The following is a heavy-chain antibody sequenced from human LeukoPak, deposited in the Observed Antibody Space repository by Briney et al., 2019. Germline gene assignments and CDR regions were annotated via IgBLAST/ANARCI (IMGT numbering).Heavy chain of an antibody. V-gene: IGHV1-2*02. CDR1: GYTFTGYY. CDR2: INPNSGGT. J-gene: IGHJ3*02. D-gene: IGHD6-13*01. Sequence: ASVKVSCKASGYTFTGYYMHWVRQAPGQGLEWMGWINPNSGGTNYAQKFQGRVTMTRDTSISTAYMELNSLRAEDTAVYHCARSSSWYKRDAFDIWGQGTMVTVSS. CDR3: ARSSSWYKRDAFDI.